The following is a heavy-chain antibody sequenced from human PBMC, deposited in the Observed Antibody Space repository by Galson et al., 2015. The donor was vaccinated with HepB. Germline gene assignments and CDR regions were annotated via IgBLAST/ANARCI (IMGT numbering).Heavy chain of an antibody. CDR3: ARGVLLWDGPDY. V-gene: IGHV1-46*01. Sequence: SVKVSCKASGYKFTSYYMRWVRQAPGQGLEWMGIINPSGGSTDYAQKFRGRLTMTRDTSTSTVFMELSSLRSEDTAVYHCARGVLLWDGPDYWGQGTLVTVSP. CDR2: INPSGGST. D-gene: IGHD3-10*01. J-gene: IGHJ4*02. CDR1: GYKFTSYY.